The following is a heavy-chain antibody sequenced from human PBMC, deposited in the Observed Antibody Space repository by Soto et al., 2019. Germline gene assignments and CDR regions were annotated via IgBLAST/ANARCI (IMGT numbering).Heavy chain of an antibody. CDR3: ARDLAIVVAGYYYYGMAV. Sequence: PGGSLRLSCAASGFTVSSNFYLTWVRQAPGKGLEWVSVIYSDGTTYYADSVKGRFTISKDISKNTLYLQINSLRAEDTAVYYCARDLAIVVAGYYYYGMAVWAQGTTVSVSS. V-gene: IGHV3-66*01. D-gene: IGHD6-19*01. CDR2: IYSDGTT. CDR1: GFTVSSNFY. J-gene: IGHJ6*02.